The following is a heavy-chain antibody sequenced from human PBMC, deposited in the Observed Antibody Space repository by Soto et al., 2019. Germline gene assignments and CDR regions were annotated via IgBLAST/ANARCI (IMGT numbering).Heavy chain of an antibody. Sequence: GGSLRLSCAASGFTFSTYGMHWVRQAPGKGLEWVAVVWYDGNRKYYVDSVKGRFTISRDNSNNTLYLQMNSLRAEDTAVYYCAREYYQGSGSYHTLHFWGQGTLVTVSS. CDR3: AREYYQGSGSYHTLHF. D-gene: IGHD3-10*01. V-gene: IGHV3-33*01. CDR2: VWYDGNRK. CDR1: GFTFSTYG. J-gene: IGHJ4*02.